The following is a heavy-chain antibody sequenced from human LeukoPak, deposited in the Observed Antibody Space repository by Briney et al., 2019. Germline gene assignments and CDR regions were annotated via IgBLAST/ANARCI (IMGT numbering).Heavy chain of an antibody. D-gene: IGHD3-3*01. CDR2: ISAYNGNT. J-gene: IGHJ6*02. CDR1: GYTFTSYG. V-gene: IGHV1-18*01. Sequence: ASVKVSCKASGYTFTSYGISWVRQAPGQGLEWMGWISAYNGNTNYAQKLQGRVTMTTDTSTSTAYVELRSLRSDDTAVYYCARDFWSGPLGMDVWGQGTTVTVSS. CDR3: ARDFWSGPLGMDV.